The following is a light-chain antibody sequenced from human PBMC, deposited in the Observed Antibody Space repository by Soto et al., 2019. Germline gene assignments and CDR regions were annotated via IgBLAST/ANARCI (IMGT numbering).Light chain of an antibody. CDR2: AAS. V-gene: IGKV1-39*01. CDR1: QSISSN. Sequence: DIQMTQSPSSLSASVGDRVTITCRASQSISSNLNWYQQKPGKAPTLLIYAASSLQSGVPSRVSGSGSGTDFTLTISSLQPEDFATYYCQQSYSTPPTFGQGTKVEIK. J-gene: IGKJ1*01. CDR3: QQSYSTPPT.